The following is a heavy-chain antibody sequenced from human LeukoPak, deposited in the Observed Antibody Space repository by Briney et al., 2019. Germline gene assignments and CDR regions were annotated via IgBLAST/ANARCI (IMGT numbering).Heavy chain of an antibody. D-gene: IGHD3-10*01. CDR2: ISRSSSTI. CDR1: GFTFSRYS. J-gene: IGHJ4*02. CDR3: ARDGGATMVRGVATYDS. V-gene: IGHV3-48*04. Sequence: GGSLRLSCAASGFTFSRYSMNWVRQAPRKGLEWVSYISRSSSTIHYADSVKGRFTISRDNAKSSLFLQMNSLRAEDTAVYYCARDGGATMVRGVATYDSWGQGTLVTVSS.